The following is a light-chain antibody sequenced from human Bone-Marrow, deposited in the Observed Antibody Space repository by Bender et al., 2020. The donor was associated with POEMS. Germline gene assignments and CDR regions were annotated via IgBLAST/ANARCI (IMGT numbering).Light chain of an antibody. CDR2: DDS. J-gene: IGLJ3*02. CDR3: NAYTRSSTLV. Sequence: SYVLTQPPSVSVAPGQTASISCGGDNIGGKSVHWCQQKPGQAPLLVVYDDSHRPSGIPERFSGSNSGNTATLTISGLQAEDEADYYCNAYTRSSTLVFGGGTKLTV. V-gene: IGLV3-21*02. CDR1: NIGGKS.